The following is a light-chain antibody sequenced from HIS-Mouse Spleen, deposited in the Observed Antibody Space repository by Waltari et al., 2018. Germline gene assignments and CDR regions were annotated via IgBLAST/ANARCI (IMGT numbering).Light chain of an antibody. CDR2: NAS. J-gene: IGKJ3*01. V-gene: IGKV1-5*03. Sequence: DIQMTQSPSTLSASVGDRVTITCRASQSISSWLAWYQLKPGKAPKLLIYNASSLESGAQSRFSGSGSRTEFTLTISSLQPDDFVTYYCQQYHSYIFTFGPGTKVDIQ. CDR1: QSISSW. CDR3: QQYHSYIFT.